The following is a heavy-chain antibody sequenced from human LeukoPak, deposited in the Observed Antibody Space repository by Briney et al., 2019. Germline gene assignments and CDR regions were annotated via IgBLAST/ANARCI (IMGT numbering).Heavy chain of an antibody. CDR1: GYTFTCYY. D-gene: IGHD3-10*01. V-gene: IGHV1-46*01. J-gene: IGHJ4*02. CDR2: IDPSGGSR. Sequence: ASVKVSCKGSGYTFTCYYMHLVRQAPAQGLEWMGIIDPSGGSRSYAQKFQGRVTMTSDTSTSTVYVELSSLRSEDTAVYYCARSGYGSGSRKGRTFDYWGQGTLVTVSS. CDR3: ARSGYGSGSRKGRTFDY.